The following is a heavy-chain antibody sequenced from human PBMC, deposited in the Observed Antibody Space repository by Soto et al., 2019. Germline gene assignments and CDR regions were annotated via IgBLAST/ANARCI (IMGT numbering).Heavy chain of an antibody. D-gene: IGHD3-10*01. CDR3: ARNTITMVRGVIKDPTYYYYGMDV. Sequence: ASVKVSCKASGYTFTSYCISWVRQAPGQGLEWMGWISAYNGNTNYAQKLQGRVTMTTDTSTSTAYMELRSLRSDDTAVYYCARNTITMVRGVIKDPTYYYYGMDVWGQGTTVTVSS. CDR1: GYTFTSYC. J-gene: IGHJ6*02. CDR2: ISAYNGNT. V-gene: IGHV1-18*01.